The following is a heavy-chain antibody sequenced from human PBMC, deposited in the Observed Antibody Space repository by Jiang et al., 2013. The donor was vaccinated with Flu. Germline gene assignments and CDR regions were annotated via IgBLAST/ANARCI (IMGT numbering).Heavy chain of an antibody. Sequence: FSSYSMNWVRQAPGKGLEWVSSMSTSNYIYYANSVKGRFTISRDNAKNSLYLQMNSLRAEDTAVYYCARDEEGIQYGMDVWGQGTTVTVSS. V-gene: IGHV3-21*01. J-gene: IGHJ6*02. CDR3: ARDEEGIQYGMDV. CDR1: FSSYS. CDR2: MSTSNYI.